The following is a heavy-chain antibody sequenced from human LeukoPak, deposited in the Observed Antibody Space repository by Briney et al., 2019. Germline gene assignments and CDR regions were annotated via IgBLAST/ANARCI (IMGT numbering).Heavy chain of an antibody. CDR1: GFTFSSYG. CDR2: IWYDGSNK. D-gene: IGHD1-1*01. CDR3: ARGTGDSDY. V-gene: IGHV3-33*01. Sequence: GRSLRLSCAASGFTFSSYGMHWVRQAPGKGLEWVAVIWYDGSNKYYADSVKGRFTISRDNSKNTPYLQMNSLRAEDTAVYYCARGTGDSDYWGQGTLVTVSS. J-gene: IGHJ4*02.